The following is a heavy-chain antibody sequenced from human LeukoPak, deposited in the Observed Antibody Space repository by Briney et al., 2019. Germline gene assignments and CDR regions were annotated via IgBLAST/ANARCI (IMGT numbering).Heavy chain of an antibody. CDR2: ISHDASDE. CDR3: VKALVGQTSGY. J-gene: IGHJ4*02. Sequence: GGSLRLSCTASGFSFSGYGMHWVRQAPGKGLEWLAVISHDASDEYYADSVKGRFTISRDNAKNMTYLQMISLRAEDTAVYYCVKALVGQTSGYWGQGTRVTVST. V-gene: IGHV3-30*18. D-gene: IGHD1-26*01. CDR1: GFSFSGYG.